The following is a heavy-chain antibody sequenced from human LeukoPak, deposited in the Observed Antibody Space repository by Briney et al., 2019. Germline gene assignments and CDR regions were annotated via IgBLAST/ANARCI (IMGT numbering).Heavy chain of an antibody. V-gene: IGHV3-7*01. Sequence: PGGSLRLSCAASGFTLSSYSMNWVRQAPGKGLEWVANIKQDGSEKYYVDSVKGRFTISRDNAKNSLYLQMNSLRAEDTAVYYCARGPEKKDFWSGYYDGYYYYYYMDVWGKGTTVTVSS. CDR1: GFTLSSYS. D-gene: IGHD3-3*01. CDR2: IKQDGSEK. CDR3: ARGPEKKDFWSGYYDGYYYYYYMDV. J-gene: IGHJ6*03.